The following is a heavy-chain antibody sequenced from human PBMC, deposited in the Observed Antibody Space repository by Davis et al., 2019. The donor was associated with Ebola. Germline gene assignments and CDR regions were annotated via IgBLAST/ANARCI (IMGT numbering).Heavy chain of an antibody. D-gene: IGHD2-15*01. CDR3: ASATGDY. J-gene: IGHJ4*02. CDR2: ISYDGSNK. V-gene: IGHV3-30*03. CDR1: GFTFSSYG. Sequence: GGSLRLSCAASGFTFSSYGMHWVRQAPGKGLEWVAVISYDGSNKYYAESVKGRFTISRDNSKNTLYLQMNSLRAEDTAVYYCASATGDYWGQGTLVTVSS.